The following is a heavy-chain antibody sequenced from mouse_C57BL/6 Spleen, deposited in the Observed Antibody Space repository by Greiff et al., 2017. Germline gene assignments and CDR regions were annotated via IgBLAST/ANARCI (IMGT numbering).Heavy chain of an antibody. CDR1: GFTFSDYG. Sequence: EVKVVESGGGLVKPGGSLKLSCAASGFTFSDYGMHWVRQAPEKGLEWVAYISSGSSTIYYADTVKGRFTISRDNAKTTLFLQMTSLRSEDTALYYCARKDDYDRFAYWGQGTLVTVSA. CDR3: ARKDDYDRFAY. J-gene: IGHJ3*01. D-gene: IGHD2-4*01. V-gene: IGHV5-17*01. CDR2: ISSGSSTI.